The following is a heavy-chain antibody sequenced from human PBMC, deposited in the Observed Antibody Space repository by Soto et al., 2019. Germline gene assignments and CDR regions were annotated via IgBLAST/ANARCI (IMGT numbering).Heavy chain of an antibody. J-gene: IGHJ2*01. CDR3: PRKVPGSTGRPDLWDFDL. CDR2: ISGGGDAK. CDR1: GFTFSGYA. D-gene: IGHD3-10*01. Sequence: EVQLLDSGGGLVQPGGSLRLSCAASGFTFSGYALTWVRQARGKGLEWVSAISGGGDAKFYADSVKGRFTISRENSKTTLYLPMNALRAHDTAVDYWPRKVPGSTGRPDLWDFDLWGRGTLVTVSS. V-gene: IGHV3-23*01.